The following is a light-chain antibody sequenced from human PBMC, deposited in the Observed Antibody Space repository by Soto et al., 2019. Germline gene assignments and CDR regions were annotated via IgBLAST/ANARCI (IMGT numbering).Light chain of an antibody. CDR2: GAS. Sequence: EIVMTQSPATLSVSPGERATLSCRASQSVSSNLAWYQQKPGQAPRLLIYGASTRATGIPARFSGSGSGTEFTLTISSLQSEDFAVYYGQQYNNWPPYTFGQGTKLDIK. J-gene: IGKJ2*01. V-gene: IGKV3-15*01. CDR1: QSVSSN. CDR3: QQYNNWPPYT.